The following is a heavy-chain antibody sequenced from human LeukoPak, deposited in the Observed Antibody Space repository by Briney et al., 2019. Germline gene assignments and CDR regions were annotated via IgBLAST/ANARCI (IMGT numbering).Heavy chain of an antibody. CDR1: GGSISSSNW. V-gene: IGHV4-4*02. CDR3: ARADVSYGSGSYYNY. CDR2: IYHSGST. D-gene: IGHD3-10*01. J-gene: IGHJ4*02. Sequence: SGTLSLTCAVSGGSISSSNWWSWVRQPPGKGLEWIGYIYHSGSTYYNPSLKSRVTISVDRSKNQFSLKLSSVTAADTAVYYCARADVSYGSGSYYNYWGQGTLVTVSS.